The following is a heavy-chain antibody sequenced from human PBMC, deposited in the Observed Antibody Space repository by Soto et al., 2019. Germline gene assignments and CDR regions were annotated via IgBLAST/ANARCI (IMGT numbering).Heavy chain of an antibody. Sequence: QVQLVESGGGVVQPGTSLRLSCTASGFTFSRYGMNWVRQAPGKGLEWVAVISFDGSKTGYADFAKGRFTVSRDNSKNTLFLQMNSLRSEDTAVYYCAKDRQQVAGSHWFDPWGQGTRVAVSS. V-gene: IGHV3-30*18. D-gene: IGHD6-13*01. CDR3: AKDRQQVAGSHWFDP. J-gene: IGHJ5*02. CDR1: GFTFSRYG. CDR2: ISFDGSKT.